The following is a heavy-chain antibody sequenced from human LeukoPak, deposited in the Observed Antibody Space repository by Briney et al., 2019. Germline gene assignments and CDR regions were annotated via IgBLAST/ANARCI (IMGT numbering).Heavy chain of an antibody. CDR2: IYYSGST. V-gene: IGHV4-59*08. D-gene: IGHD3-22*01. CDR1: GGSISSYY. J-gene: IGHJ4*02. CDR3: ARLNYYDSSGYPIFDY. Sequence: PSQTLSLTCTVSGGSISSYYWSWIRQPPGKGLEWIGYIYYSGSTNYNPSLKSRVTISVDTSKNQFSLKLSSVTAADTAVYYCARLNYYDSSGYPIFDYWGQGSLVTVSS.